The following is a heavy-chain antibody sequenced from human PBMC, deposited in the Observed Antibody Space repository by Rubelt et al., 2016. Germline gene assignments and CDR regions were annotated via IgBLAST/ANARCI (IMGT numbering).Heavy chain of an antibody. Sequence: QVQLVESGGGLVKPGGSLRLSCAASGFTFSDYYMSWIRQAPGKGLEWVSYISSSSSYTNYADSVKGRFTISRDNAKNSLYLQMNSLRAEDTAVYYCARRDGYNWDDAFDIWGQGTMVTVSS. D-gene: IGHD5-24*01. J-gene: IGHJ3*02. CDR3: ARRDGYNWDDAFDI. CDR1: GFTFSDYY. V-gene: IGHV3-11*06. CDR2: ISSSSSYT.